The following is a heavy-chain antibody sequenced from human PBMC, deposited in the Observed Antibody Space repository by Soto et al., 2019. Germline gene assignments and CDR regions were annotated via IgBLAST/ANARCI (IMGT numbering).Heavy chain of an antibody. J-gene: IGHJ5*02. D-gene: IGHD6-19*01. CDR1: GGSISSSSYY. Sequence: QLQLQESGPGLVKPSETLSLTCTVSGGSISSSSYYWGWIRQPPGKGLEWIGSIYYSGSTYYNPSLKRRVTISVDTSKNQFSLKLSSVTAADTAVYYCARTKAVAGKVNWFDPWGQGTLVTVSS. CDR3: ARTKAVAGKVNWFDP. CDR2: IYYSGST. V-gene: IGHV4-39*01.